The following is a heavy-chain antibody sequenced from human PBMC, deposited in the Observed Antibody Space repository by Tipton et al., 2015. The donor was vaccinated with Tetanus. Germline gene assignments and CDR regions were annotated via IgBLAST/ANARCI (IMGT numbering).Heavy chain of an antibody. J-gene: IGHJ5*01. V-gene: IGHV3-48*02. CDR3: ARRGEARANWFDS. CDR2: ISYSSTSI. CDR1: GFSIRDFG. Sequence: VQLVQSGGGLVQPGGSLRLSCAASGFSIRDFGMNWVRQAPGKGLEWVSYISYSSTSIYYADSVKGRFGVSRDNAKNSLYLQMNALRDDDTAVYYCARRGEARANWFDSWGQGTLVTVSS.